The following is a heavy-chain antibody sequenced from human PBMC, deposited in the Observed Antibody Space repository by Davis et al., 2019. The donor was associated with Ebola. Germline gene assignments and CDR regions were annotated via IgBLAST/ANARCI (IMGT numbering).Heavy chain of an antibody. CDR3: ARASWATVGTRWFDP. Sequence: AASVKVSCKASGYTFTSYAMHWVRQAPGQRLEWRGWINAGNGNTKYSQKFQDRVTMTRDTSMNTAYMELSSLRSEDTAVYYCARASWATVGTRWFDPWGQGTLVTVSS. CDR2: INAGNGNT. V-gene: IGHV1-3*01. CDR1: GYTFTSYA. J-gene: IGHJ5*02. D-gene: IGHD6-13*01.